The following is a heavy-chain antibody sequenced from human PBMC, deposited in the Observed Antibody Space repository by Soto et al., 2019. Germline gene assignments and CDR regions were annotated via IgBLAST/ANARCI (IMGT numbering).Heavy chain of an antibody. Sequence: YSVSTNYNPSLKSRFTISVDTSKNQFSLKLSSVTAADTAAYYCARLGRWYRYYYYYGMDVWGQGTTVTVSS. J-gene: IGHJ6*02. CDR3: ARLGRWYRYYYYYGMDV. V-gene: IGHV4-59*08. CDR2: YSVST. D-gene: IGHD6-13*01.